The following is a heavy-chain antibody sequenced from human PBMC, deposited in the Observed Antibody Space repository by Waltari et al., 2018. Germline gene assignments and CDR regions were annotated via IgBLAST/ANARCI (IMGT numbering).Heavy chain of an antibody. D-gene: IGHD2-2*01. CDR1: GGSVSSGSYY. CDR3: ARVNVRTSLYYYYGMDV. V-gene: IGHV4-61*01. Sequence: QVQLQESGPGLVKPSETLSLTCTVSGGSVSSGSYYWSWIRQPPGKGQEWTGYIYYSGSTNYNPSLKSRVTISVDTSKNQFSLKLSSVTAADTAVYYCARVNVRTSLYYYYGMDVWGQGTTVTVSS. CDR2: IYYSGST. J-gene: IGHJ6*01.